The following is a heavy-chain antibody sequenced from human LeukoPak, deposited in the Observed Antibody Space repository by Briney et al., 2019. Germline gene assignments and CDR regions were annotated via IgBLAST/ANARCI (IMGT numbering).Heavy chain of an antibody. V-gene: IGHV3-21*01. J-gene: IGHJ5*02. CDR1: GFTFSSYS. D-gene: IGHD2-15*01. Sequence: GGSLRLSCAASGFTFSSYSMNWVRQAPGKGLEWVSSISSSSSYIYYADSVKGRFTISRDNAKNSLYLQMNSLRAEDTAVYYCAREGAPATNRYNWFDPWGQGTLVTVSS. CDR2: ISSSSSYI. CDR3: AREGAPATNRYNWFDP.